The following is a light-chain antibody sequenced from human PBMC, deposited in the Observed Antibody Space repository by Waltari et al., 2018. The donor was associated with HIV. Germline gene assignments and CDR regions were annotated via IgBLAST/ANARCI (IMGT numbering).Light chain of an antibody. V-gene: IGKV1-39*01. J-gene: IGKJ4*01. CDR2: TAS. Sequence: DIQMTQSPSSLSAVIGDKVTITCRASENINMYLNWYQQRPGMAPKVLLSTASVLQVGVPSRFSGSRSGTDFALTITSLQPEDAATFFCQQTYGMPLTFGGGTKVEIK. CDR1: ENINMY. CDR3: QQTYGMPLT.